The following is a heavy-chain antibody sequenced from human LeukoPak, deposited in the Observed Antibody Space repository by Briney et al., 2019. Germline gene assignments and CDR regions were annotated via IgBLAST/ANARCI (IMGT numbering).Heavy chain of an antibody. J-gene: IGHJ6*02. V-gene: IGHV4-39*01. D-gene: IGHD2-2*01. CDR3: ARGLGYCSSTSCRYYYGMDV. CDR2: IYYSGST. CDR1: GGSISSSSYY. Sequence: SETLSLTCTVSGGSISSSSYYWGWIRQPPGKGLEWIGSIYYSGSTYYNPSLKSRVTISVDTSKNQFSLKLSSVTAADTAVYYYARGLGYCSSTSCRYYYGMDVWGQGTTVTVSS.